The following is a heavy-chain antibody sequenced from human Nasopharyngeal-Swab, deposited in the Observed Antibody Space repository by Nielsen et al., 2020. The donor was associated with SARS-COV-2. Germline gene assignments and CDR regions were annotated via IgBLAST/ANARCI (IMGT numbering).Heavy chain of an antibody. CDR3: ARDLDPATAGALDI. CDR1: GDSVSSGSDY. Sequence: SETLSLTCTVSGDSVSSGSDYWTWIRQPPGKGLEWMGYVYNSGSTKYNPSLKSRVTISADTSKNQFSVKLTSVTAADTAVYYCARDLDPATAGALDIWGQGTMVTVSS. J-gene: IGHJ3*02. CDR2: VYNSGST. V-gene: IGHV4-61*01. D-gene: IGHD2-2*01.